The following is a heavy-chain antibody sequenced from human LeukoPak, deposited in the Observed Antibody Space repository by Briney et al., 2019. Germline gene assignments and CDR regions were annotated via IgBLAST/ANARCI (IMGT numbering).Heavy chain of an antibody. J-gene: IGHJ4*02. CDR1: GFTFSSYG. V-gene: IGHV3-30*18. CDR3: AKTYSSGAVSLYFDY. CDR2: ISYDGSNK. D-gene: IGHD6-19*01. Sequence: PGRSLRLSCAASGFTFSSYGMHWVRQAPGKGLEWVAVISYDGSNKYYADSVKGRFTISRDNSKNTLYLQMNSLRAEDTAVYYCAKTYSSGAVSLYFDYWGQGTLVTVSS.